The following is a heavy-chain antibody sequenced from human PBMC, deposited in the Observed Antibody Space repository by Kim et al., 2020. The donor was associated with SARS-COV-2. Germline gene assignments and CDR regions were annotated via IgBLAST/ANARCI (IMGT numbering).Heavy chain of an antibody. CDR3: ATELVYRYSSGWYEVY. V-gene: IGHV1-24*01. CDR2: FDPEDGET. J-gene: IGHJ4*02. Sequence: ASVKVSCKVSGYTLTELSMHWVRQAPGKGLEWMGGFDPEDGETIYAQKFQGRVTMTEDTSTDTAYMELSSLRSEDTAVYYCATELVYRYSSGWYEVYWGQGTLVTVSS. CDR1: GYTLTELS. D-gene: IGHD6-19*01.